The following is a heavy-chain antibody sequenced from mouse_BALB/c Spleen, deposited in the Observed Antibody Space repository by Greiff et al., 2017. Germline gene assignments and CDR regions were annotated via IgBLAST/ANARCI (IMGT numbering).Heavy chain of an antibody. J-gene: IGHJ3*01. D-gene: IGHD1-1*01. V-gene: IGHV3-8*02. Sequence: EVHLVESGPSLVKPSQTLSLTCSVTGDSITSGYWNWIRKFPGNKLEYMGYISYSGSTYYNPSLKSRISITRDTSKNQYYLQLNSVTTEDTATYYCARYYGSSYWFAYWGQGTLVTVSA. CDR2: ISYSGST. CDR1: GDSITSGY. CDR3: ARYYGSSYWFAY.